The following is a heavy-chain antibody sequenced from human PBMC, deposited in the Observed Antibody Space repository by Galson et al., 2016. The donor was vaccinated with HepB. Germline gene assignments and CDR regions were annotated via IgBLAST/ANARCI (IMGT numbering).Heavy chain of an antibody. CDR2: IDGGDGRT. D-gene: IGHD1-26*01. Sequence: QSGAEVKKPGTSVKVSCKASGFKFSIYSIHWLRQAPGQRFEWLGWIDGGDGRTEYSQNFQARVTFRKNTSSMTANMELTSLRSEDTALYYCARVSHYAFDLWGQGTLVTVSS. V-gene: IGHV1-3*01. CDR1: GFKFSIYS. J-gene: IGHJ3*01. CDR3: ARVSHYAFDL.